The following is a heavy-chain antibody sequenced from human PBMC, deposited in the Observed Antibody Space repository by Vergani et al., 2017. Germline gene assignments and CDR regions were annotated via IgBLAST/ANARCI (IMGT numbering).Heavy chain of an antibody. CDR1: GGSISSYY. J-gene: IGHJ6*02. CDR3: AGDGLADYYYYGMDV. V-gene: IGHV4-59*01. D-gene: IGHD5-12*01. CDR2: IYYSGST. Sequence: QVQLQESGPGLVKPSQTLSLTCTVSGGSISSYYWSWIRQPPGKGLEWIGYIYYSGSTNYNPSLKSRVTISVDTSKNQFSLKLSSVTAADTAVYYCAGDGLADYYYYGMDVWGQGTTVTVSS.